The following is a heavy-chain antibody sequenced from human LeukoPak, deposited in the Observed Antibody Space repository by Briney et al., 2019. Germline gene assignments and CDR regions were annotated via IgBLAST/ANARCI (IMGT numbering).Heavy chain of an antibody. J-gene: IGHJ5*02. CDR1: GGSFSGYY. Sequence: SETLSLTCAVYGGSFSGYYWSWIRQPPGKGLEWIGEINHSGSTNYNPSLKSRVTISVDTSKNQFSLKLSSVTAADTAVYYCARGNWGKYSGNPSVDPWGQGTLVTVSS. V-gene: IGHV4-34*01. CDR2: INHSGST. D-gene: IGHD6-13*01. CDR3: ARGNWGKYSGNPSVDP.